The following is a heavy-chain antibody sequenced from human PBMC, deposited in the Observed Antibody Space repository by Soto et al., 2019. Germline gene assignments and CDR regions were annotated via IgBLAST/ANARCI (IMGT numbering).Heavy chain of an antibody. V-gene: IGHV3-49*03. J-gene: IGHJ3*02. D-gene: IGHD1-26*01. CDR2: IRSKAYGGTT. Sequence: GGSLRLSCTASGFTFGDYAMSWFRQAPGKGLEWVGFIRSKAYGGTTEYAASVKGRFTISRDDSKSIAYLQMNSLKTEDTAVYYCTRGWIPLGADGDDAFDIWGQGTMVTVSS. CDR3: TRGWIPLGADGDDAFDI. CDR1: GFTFGDYA.